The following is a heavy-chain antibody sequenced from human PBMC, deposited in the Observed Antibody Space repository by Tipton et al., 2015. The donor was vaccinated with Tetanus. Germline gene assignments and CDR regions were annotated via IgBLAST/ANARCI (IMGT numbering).Heavy chain of an antibody. CDR2: INHDGRT. Sequence: TLSLTCVVYGGSFGHYYWTWIRQPPGKGLEWIGEINHDGRTTYTSSLKSRVTILVDTSKKQFSLKAPSVTAADTAVYYCARGLGSMLAPGGSIDSWGQGTLGTVSS. D-gene: IGHD2-8*01. J-gene: IGHJ5*01. CDR1: GGSFGHYY. V-gene: IGHV4-34*01. CDR3: ARGLGSMLAPGGSIDS.